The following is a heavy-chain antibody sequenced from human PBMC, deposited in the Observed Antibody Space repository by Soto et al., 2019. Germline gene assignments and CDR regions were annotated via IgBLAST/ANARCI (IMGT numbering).Heavy chain of an antibody. CDR3: ARVGYPGPYYYYGMDV. CDR2: ISYDGSNK. Sequence: QVQLLESGGGVVQPGRSLRLSCAASGFTFSSYAMHWVRQAPGKGLEWVAVISYDGSNKYYADSVKGRFTISRDNSKNTLYLQMNSLRAEDTAVYYCARVGYPGPYYYYGMDVWGQGTTVTVSS. V-gene: IGHV3-30-3*01. CDR1: GFTFSSYA. D-gene: IGHD6-25*01. J-gene: IGHJ6*02.